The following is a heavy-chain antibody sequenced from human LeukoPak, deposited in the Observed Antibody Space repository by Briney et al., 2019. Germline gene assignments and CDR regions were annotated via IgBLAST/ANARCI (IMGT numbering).Heavy chain of an antibody. CDR2: IYYSGST. CDR3: ARTRYYYNSRSYGAPYYFDY. Sequence: SETLSLTCAVSGGSISSNSYYWGWIRQPPGKGLEWIGSIYYSGSTYYNPSLKSRVTISVDTSKNQFSLKLSSVTAADTAVSYCARTRYYYNSRSYGAPYYFDYWGQGTLVTVSS. CDR1: GGSISSNSYY. V-gene: IGHV4-39*01. J-gene: IGHJ4*02. D-gene: IGHD3-10*01.